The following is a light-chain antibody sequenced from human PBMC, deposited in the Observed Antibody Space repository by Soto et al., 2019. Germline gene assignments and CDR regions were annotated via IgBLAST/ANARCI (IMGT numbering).Light chain of an antibody. J-gene: IGKJ1*01. CDR3: PQRSNWWT. V-gene: IGKV3-11*01. Sequence: EIVLIQSPSTLALSPGERATLSCRASQSVSSYLAWYQQKPGQAPRLLIYDASNRATGIAARFSGSGSGTDFTLTISSLEPEDFAVYSCPQRSNWWTFGQGTKVDIK. CDR2: DAS. CDR1: QSVSSY.